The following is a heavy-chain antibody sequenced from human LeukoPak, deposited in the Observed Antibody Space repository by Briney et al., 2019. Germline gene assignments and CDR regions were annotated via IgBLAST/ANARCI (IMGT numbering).Heavy chain of an antibody. CDR2: FNGSGGST. CDR1: GFTFSSYA. D-gene: IGHD5-12*01. Sequence: PGGSLRLSCAASGFTFSSYAMTWVPQAPGKGLGGVPAFNGSGGSTYYAVSVKDRFIISRDNSENALYLQMNSLRAEDTAGYYCAIYSRLDYWGQGTLVTVCS. J-gene: IGHJ4*02. V-gene: IGHV3-23*01. CDR3: AIYSRLDY.